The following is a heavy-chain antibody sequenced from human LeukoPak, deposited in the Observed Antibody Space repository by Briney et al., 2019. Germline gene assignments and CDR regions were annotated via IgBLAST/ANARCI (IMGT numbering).Heavy chain of an antibody. J-gene: IGHJ4*02. V-gene: IGHV5-51*01. CDR3: ARLLVGGITSFGVVNPNFDY. CDR2: IYPGDSDT. CDR1: GYRFTSYW. D-gene: IGHD3-3*01. Sequence: GASLKISCKGSGYRFTSYWIGWVRQMPGKGLEWMGIIYPGDSDTRYSPSFQGQVTISADKSISTAYLQWSSLKASDTAMYYCARLLVGGITSFGVVNPNFDYWGQGTLVTVSS.